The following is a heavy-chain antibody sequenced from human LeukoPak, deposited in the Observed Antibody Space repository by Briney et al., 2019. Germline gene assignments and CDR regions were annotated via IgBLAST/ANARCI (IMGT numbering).Heavy chain of an antibody. V-gene: IGHV4-34*01. CDR3: ARGRSSSWYIREVGTGPRPQYYFDY. CDR2: INHSGST. CDR1: GGSFSGYY. Sequence: SETLSLTCAVYGGSFSGYYWSWIRQPPGKGLEWIGEINHSGSTNYNPSLKSRVTISVDTSKNQFSLKLSSVTAADTAVYYCARGRSSSWYIREVGTGPRPQYYFDYWGQGTLVTVSS. J-gene: IGHJ4*02. D-gene: IGHD6-13*01.